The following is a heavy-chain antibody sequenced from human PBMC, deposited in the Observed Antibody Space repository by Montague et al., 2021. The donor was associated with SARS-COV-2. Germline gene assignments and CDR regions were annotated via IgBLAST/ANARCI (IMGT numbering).Heavy chain of an antibody. J-gene: IGHJ4*02. CDR2: VFYTGNT. CDR3: ARTTFCTKVNCLGLFSVDS. D-gene: IGHD2/OR15-2a*01. V-gene: IGHV4-61*03. Sequence: SETLSLTCSVSGADVSRGNYYWSWIRQPPGRGLEWIGYVFYTGNTNYNPSLKSRVTISVDTSKIVFSLDLNSVTAADTAVYYCARTTFCTKVNCLGLFSVDSWGRGALVTVSS. CDR1: GADVSRGNYY.